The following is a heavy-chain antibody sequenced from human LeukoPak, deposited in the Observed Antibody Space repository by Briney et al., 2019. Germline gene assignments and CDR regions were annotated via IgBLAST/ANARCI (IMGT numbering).Heavy chain of an antibody. V-gene: IGHV3-15*01. CDR2: IKSKTDGGTT. CDR3: TTAPYYTTDYGDYYYYYGMDV. D-gene: IGHD4-17*01. CDR1: GFTFSNAW. J-gene: IGHJ6*02. Sequence: PGGSLRLSCAASGFTFSNAWMSWVRQAPGKGLEWVGRIKSKTDGGTTDYAAPVKGRFTISRDDSKNTLYLQMNSLKTEDTAEYYCTTAPYYTTDYGDYYYYYGMDVWGQGTTVTVSS.